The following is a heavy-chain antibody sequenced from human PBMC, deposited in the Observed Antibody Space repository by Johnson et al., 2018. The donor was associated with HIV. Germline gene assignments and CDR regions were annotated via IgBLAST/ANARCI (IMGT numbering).Heavy chain of an antibody. J-gene: IGHJ3*02. CDR1: GFTFDDYA. Sequence: VQLVESGGGFVQPGGSLRLSCTASGFTFDDYAMHWVRQAPGKGLEWVSVIYSGGSTYYADSVKGRFTISRDNSKNTLYLQMNSLRAEDTAVYYCARAGARAFDIWGQGTMVTVSS. D-gene: IGHD1-26*01. CDR2: IYSGGST. CDR3: ARAGARAFDI. V-gene: IGHV3-66*02.